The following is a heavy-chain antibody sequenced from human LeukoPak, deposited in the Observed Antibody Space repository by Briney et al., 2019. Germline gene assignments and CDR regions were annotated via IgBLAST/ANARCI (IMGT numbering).Heavy chain of an antibody. CDR3: ARGRAGRLPPSNWFDT. CDR2: INHSGST. V-gene: IGHV4-34*01. CDR1: GGSFSGYY. Sequence: SETLSLTCAVYGGSFSGYYWSWIRQPPGKGLEWIGEINHSGSTNYNPSLKSRVTISVDTSKNQISLKLSSVTAADTALYYCARGRAGRLPPSNWFDTWGQGTLVTVSS. D-gene: IGHD5-12*01. J-gene: IGHJ5*02.